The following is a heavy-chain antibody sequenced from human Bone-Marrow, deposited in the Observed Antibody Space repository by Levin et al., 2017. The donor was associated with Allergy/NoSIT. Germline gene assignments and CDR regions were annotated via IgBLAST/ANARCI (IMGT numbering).Heavy chain of an antibody. J-gene: IGHJ4*02. Sequence: GESLKISCAASGFTFDDYGMSWVRQAPGKGLEWVSGINWNGGSTGYADSVKGRFTISRDNAKNSLYLQMNSLRAEDTALYHCARRPVAGIYFFDFWGQGTLVTVSS. CDR3: ARRPVAGIYFFDF. CDR2: INWNGGST. D-gene: IGHD6-19*01. CDR1: GFTFDDYG. V-gene: IGHV3-20*01.